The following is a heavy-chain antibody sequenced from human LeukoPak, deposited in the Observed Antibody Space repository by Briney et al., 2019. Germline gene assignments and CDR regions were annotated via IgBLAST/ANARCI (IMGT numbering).Heavy chain of an antibody. CDR1: GFTFSSYE. J-gene: IGHJ4*03. V-gene: IGHV3-48*03. CDR3: ARDYWMATIRYFDY. CDR2: ISSSGSTI. Sequence: PGGSLRLSCAASGFTFSSYEMNWVRQAPGKGLEWVSYISSSGSTIYYADSVKGRFTISRDNAKNSPYLQMNSLRAEDTAVYYCARDYWMATIRYFDYWGQGTLVTVSS. D-gene: IGHD5-24*01.